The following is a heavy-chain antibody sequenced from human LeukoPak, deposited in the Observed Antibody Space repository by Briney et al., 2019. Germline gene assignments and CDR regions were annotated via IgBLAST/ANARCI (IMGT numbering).Heavy chain of an antibody. D-gene: IGHD3-22*01. V-gene: IGHV3-23*01. CDR3: ARDRYYYDSSGSLDY. J-gene: IGHJ4*02. CDR2: ISGSGGST. Sequence: GGSLRLSCAASGFTFSSYAMSWVRQAPGKGLEWVSAISGSGGSTYYADSVKGRFTISRDNSKNTLYPQMNSLRAEDTAVYYCARDRYYYDSSGSLDYWGQGTLVTVSS. CDR1: GFTFSSYA.